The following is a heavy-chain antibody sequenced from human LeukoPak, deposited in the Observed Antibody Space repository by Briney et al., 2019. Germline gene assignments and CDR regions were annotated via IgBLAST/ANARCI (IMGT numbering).Heavy chain of an antibody. CDR2: IYSGGST. J-gene: IGHJ3*02. CDR3: ARVLTGYSPYDAFDI. V-gene: IGHV3-66*01. Sequence: GGSLRLSCAASGFTVCANYMTWVRQAPGKGLEWVSVIYSGGSTYYADSVKGRFTISRDNSKNTLYLQMNSLRVEDTAVYYCARVLTGYSPYDAFDIWGQGTMVTVSS. CDR1: GFTVCANY. D-gene: IGHD3-9*01.